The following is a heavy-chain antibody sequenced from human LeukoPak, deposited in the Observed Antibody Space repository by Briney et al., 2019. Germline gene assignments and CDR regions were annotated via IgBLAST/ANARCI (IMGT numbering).Heavy chain of an antibody. J-gene: IGHJ4*02. D-gene: IGHD3-22*01. Sequence: SETLSLTCTVSGASISPYYRSWIRQPPGKGLEWIGYIYYSGSTNYNPSLKSRVTISVDTSKNQFSLKLNSVTAADTAVYYCARDYYGSRGAPFFDYWGQGTLVTVSS. CDR1: GASISPYY. CDR3: ARDYYGSRGAPFFDY. CDR2: IYYSGST. V-gene: IGHV4-59*01.